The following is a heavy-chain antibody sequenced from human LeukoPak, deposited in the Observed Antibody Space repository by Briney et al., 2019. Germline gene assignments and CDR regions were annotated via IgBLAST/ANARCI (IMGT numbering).Heavy chain of an antibody. CDR3: AKFLAAGYSSGWLDAFDI. J-gene: IGHJ3*02. CDR1: GFTVTTNY. V-gene: IGHV3-53*01. D-gene: IGHD6-19*01. CDR2: IYSGGTT. Sequence: GGSLRLSCAASGFTVTTNYMNWVRQAPGKGLEWVAVIYSGGTTYYADSVKGRFTNSRDNSKNTLYLQMNSLRAEDTAVYYCAKFLAAGYSSGWLDAFDIWGQGTMVTVSS.